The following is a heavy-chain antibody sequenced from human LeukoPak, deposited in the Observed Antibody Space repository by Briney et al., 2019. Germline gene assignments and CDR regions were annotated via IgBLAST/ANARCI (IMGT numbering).Heavy chain of an antibody. J-gene: IGHJ4*02. CDR1: GFPFSTYA. CDR2: ISGSGGDT. V-gene: IGHV3-23*01. Sequence: GGSLRLSCAASGFPFSTYAMSWVRQAPGKGLEWVSVISGSGGDTYYADSVKGRFTISGDNSKNTVYLQMNSLRAEDTAVYYCAKGRNWDFDYWGQGTLVTVSS. CDR3: AKGRNWDFDY. D-gene: IGHD7-27*01.